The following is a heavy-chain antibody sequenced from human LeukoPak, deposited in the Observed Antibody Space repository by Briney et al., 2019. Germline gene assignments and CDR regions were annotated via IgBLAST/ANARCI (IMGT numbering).Heavy chain of an antibody. D-gene: IGHD3-22*01. CDR2: IYYSGSA. CDR3: ARRTYYHDSSGYYFDY. Sequence: SSETLSLTCTVSGGSISSYYWSWIRPPPGQGLEWIGYIYYSGSANYNPSLKSRVTTSVDTSNNQFSLNLSSVTAADTAIYYCARRTYYHDSSGYYFDYWGQGTLVTVSS. V-gene: IGHV4-59*01. CDR1: GGSISSYY. J-gene: IGHJ4*02.